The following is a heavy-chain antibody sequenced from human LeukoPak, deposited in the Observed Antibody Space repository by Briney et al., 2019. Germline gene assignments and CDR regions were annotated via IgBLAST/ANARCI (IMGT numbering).Heavy chain of an antibody. J-gene: IGHJ4*02. V-gene: IGHV4-30-4*08. CDR1: GGSISSGDYY. D-gene: IGHD1-26*01. CDR3: ARGSYYEYFDY. Sequence: PSQTLSLTCTVSGGSISSGDYYWSWIRQPPWKGLEGIGYIYYSGSTYYNPSLKSRVTISVDTSKNQFSLKLSSVTAADTAVYYCARGSYYEYFDYWGQGTLVTVSS. CDR2: IYYSGST.